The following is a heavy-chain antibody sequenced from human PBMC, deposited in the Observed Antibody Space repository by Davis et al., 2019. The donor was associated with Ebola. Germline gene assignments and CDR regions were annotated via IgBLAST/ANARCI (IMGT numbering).Heavy chain of an antibody. CDR3: ARDTYYDFWSGYRPYYYYYGMDV. D-gene: IGHD3-3*01. CDR2: ISAYNGNT. Sequence: ASVKVSCKASGYTFTSYGISWVRQAPGQGLEWMGWISAYNGNTNYAQKLQGRVTMTTDTSTSTAYMELRSLRSDDTAVYYCARDTYYDFWSGYRPYYYYYGMDVWGQGTTVTASS. V-gene: IGHV1-18*01. J-gene: IGHJ6*02. CDR1: GYTFTSYG.